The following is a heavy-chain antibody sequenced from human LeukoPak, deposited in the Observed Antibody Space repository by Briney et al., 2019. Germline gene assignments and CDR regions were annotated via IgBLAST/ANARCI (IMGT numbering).Heavy chain of an antibody. Sequence: ETLSLTCTVSGGSISSYYWSWIRQPPGKGLEWIGYIYYSGSTNYNPSLKSRVTISADTSKKQFSLKLSSVAAADTAVYYCARGREKDYVWGSYRNDYYFDYWGQGTLVTVSS. CDR2: IYYSGST. CDR3: ARGREKDYVWGSYRNDYYFDY. V-gene: IGHV4-59*12. D-gene: IGHD3-16*02. CDR1: GGSISSYY. J-gene: IGHJ4*02.